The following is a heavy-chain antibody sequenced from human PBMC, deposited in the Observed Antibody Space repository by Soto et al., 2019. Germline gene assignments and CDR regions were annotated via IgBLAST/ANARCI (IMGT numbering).Heavy chain of an antibody. J-gene: IGHJ4*02. CDR3: AKGRGGSGSLTPRVDF. V-gene: IGHV3-74*01. D-gene: IGHD3-10*01. Sequence: EVQLVESGGGLVQPGGSLRLSCAASGFSFSSYWMHWVSQAPGKGLVWVSRIKTDGSIITYADSVKGRFTISRDNAKNTLYLQMSSLRAEDTALYYCAKGRGGSGSLTPRVDFWGQGTLVTVSS. CDR1: GFSFSSYW. CDR2: IKTDGSII.